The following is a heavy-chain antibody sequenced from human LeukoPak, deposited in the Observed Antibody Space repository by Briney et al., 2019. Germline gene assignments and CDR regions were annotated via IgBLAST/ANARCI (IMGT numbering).Heavy chain of an antibody. CDR1: GGTFSSYA. V-gene: IGHV1-69*13. CDR2: IIPIFGTA. CDR3: ARGPHDGSGWYEF. J-gene: IGHJ5*01. D-gene: IGHD3-22*01. Sequence: VASVKVSCKASGGTFSSYAISWVRQAPGQGLEWMGGIIPIFGTANYAQKFQGSVTITADESTSTAYMEMSSLGSEDTAVYYCARGPHDGSGWYEFWGQGTLVTVSS.